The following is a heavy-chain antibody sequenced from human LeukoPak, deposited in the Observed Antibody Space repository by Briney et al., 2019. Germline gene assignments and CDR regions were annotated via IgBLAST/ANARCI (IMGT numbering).Heavy chain of an antibody. J-gene: IGHJ4*02. CDR3: VRDVGAVRGEVYFDY. V-gene: IGHV3-7*01. CDR2: IKQDGSEK. D-gene: IGHD3-10*01. Sequence: GSLILSCAASGFTFISYWMSWVRQAPGKGLEGVANIKQDGSEKYYVDSVKGRFTISRDNTKNLLYLEMNSLRAEDTAMYFCVRDVGAVRGEVYFDYWGQGTLVTVSS. CDR1: GFTFISYW.